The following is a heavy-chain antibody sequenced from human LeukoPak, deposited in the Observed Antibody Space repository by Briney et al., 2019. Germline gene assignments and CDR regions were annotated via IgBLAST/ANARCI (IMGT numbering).Heavy chain of an antibody. D-gene: IGHD3-3*01. J-gene: IGHJ6*02. CDR2: INPSGGST. V-gene: IGHV1-46*01. CDR1: GYTFTSYY. Sequence: GASVKVSCKASGYTFTSYYMHWARQAPGQGLEWMGIINPSGGSTSYAQKFQGRVTMTRDTSTSTVYMELSSLRSEDTAVYYCARVRAGAGYDFWSGYLSHYYYYGMDVWGQGTTVTVSS. CDR3: ARVRAGAGYDFWSGYLSHYYYYGMDV.